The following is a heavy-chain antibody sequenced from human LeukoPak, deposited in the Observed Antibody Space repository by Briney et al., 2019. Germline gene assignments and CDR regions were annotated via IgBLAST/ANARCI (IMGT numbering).Heavy chain of an antibody. V-gene: IGHV3-9*01. CDR1: GFIFNNYA. CDR2: ISWNSGTI. D-gene: IGHD6-19*01. Sequence: GGSLRLSCAGSGFIFNNYAMHWVRQPPGKGLEWVSGISWNSGTIGYADSVRGRFTISRDNAKNSLYLQMDSLRVEDTAFYYCAKDNRRHYTSGPNPDSLHWGQGALVTVSS. CDR3: AKDNRRHYTSGPNPDSLH. J-gene: IGHJ4*02.